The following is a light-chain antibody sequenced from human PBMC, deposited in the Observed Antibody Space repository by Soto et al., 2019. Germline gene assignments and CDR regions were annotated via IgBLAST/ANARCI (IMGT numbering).Light chain of an antibody. CDR2: EVT. V-gene: IGLV2-8*01. CDR3: SSYAGSNNLV. Sequence: QSALAQPPSASGSHGQSVTISCTGTSSDVGGYNYVSWYQQHPGKAPKLMIHEVTKRPSGVPDRFSGSKSGNTASLTVSGLEAEDEADYYCSSYAGSNNLVFGGGTKVTVL. J-gene: IGLJ2*01. CDR1: SSDVGGYNY.